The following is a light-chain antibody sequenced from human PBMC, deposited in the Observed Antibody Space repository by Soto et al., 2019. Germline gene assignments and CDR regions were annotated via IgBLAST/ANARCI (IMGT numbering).Light chain of an antibody. CDR2: GIS. J-gene: IGKJ1*01. CDR1: QSVNSNY. CDR3: QQYDSSPRT. Sequence: EIVLTQSPGTLSLSPGERATLSCRASQSVNSNYLAWYQQHPGQPPRLLIYGISTRATGIPARFSGSGSGTEFTLTISRLEPEDFAVYYCQQYDSSPRTFGQGTKVDI. V-gene: IGKV3-20*01.